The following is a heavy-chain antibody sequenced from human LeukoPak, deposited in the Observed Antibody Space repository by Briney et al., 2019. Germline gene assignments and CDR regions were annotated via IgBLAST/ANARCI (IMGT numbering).Heavy chain of an antibody. Sequence: PSETLSLTCAVSGGSISSGGYSWSWIRQPPGKGLEWIGYIYHSGSTYYNPSLKSRATISVDRSKNQFSLKLSSVTAADTAVYYCARGAKVRGGYFDYWGQGTLVTVSS. D-gene: IGHD3-10*01. V-gene: IGHV4-30-2*01. CDR1: GGSISSGGYS. CDR3: ARGAKVRGGYFDY. CDR2: IYHSGST. J-gene: IGHJ4*02.